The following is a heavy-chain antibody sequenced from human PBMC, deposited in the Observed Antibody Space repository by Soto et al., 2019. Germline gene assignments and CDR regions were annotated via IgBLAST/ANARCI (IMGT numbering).Heavy chain of an antibody. CDR1: GGSLSNYG. V-gene: IGHV1-69*12. CDR2: IIPVFGTP. J-gene: IGHJ6*02. D-gene: IGHD3-22*01. CDR3: ARGDATKIVVTTYYAMDV. Sequence: QVQLVQSGAAVKKPGSSVKVFCKASGGSLSNYGISWVRQAPGQGLEWMGAIIPVFGTPNYAQKFQDRVTITADESTTTVYMEVRSLTSEDTAVYYCARGDATKIVVTTYYAMDVWGQGTTVTVSS.